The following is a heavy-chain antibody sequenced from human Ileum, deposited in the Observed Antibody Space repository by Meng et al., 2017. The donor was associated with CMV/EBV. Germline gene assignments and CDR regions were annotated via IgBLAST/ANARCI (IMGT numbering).Heavy chain of an antibody. V-gene: IGHV3-73*01. D-gene: IGHD3-3*01. CDR1: WYMFSGTA. J-gene: IGHJ4*02. CDR2: IRNKANDYAT. CDR3: VRQGSIFGDY. Sequence: WAASWYMFSGTAMHWVRQASGKGLEWIGRIRNKANDYATAYAESVKGRFTISRDDSKTTAYLQMNTLKSEDTAVYYCVRQGSIFGDYWGQGTLVTVSS.